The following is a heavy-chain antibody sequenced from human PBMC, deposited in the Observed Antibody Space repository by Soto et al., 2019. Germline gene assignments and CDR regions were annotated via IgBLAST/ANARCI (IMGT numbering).Heavy chain of an antibody. Sequence: SGPTLVNPSQTLTLTCVFSGFSLNTGGVTVGWIRQPPGKALEWVALIYWDDGKRYSPSLKSRLTITKETSRNQVVLTMTNVDPEDTATYFCAHSPAPRVYFQHWGEGTLVTVSS. J-gene: IGHJ1*01. CDR3: AHSPAPRVYFQH. D-gene: IGHD3-10*01. CDR1: GFSLNTGGVT. V-gene: IGHV2-5*02. CDR2: IYWDDGK.